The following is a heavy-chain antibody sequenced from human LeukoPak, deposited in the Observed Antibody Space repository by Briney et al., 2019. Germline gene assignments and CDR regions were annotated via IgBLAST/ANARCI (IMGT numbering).Heavy chain of an antibody. Sequence: GGSLRLSCAASGFTFDDYNMDWVRQAPGKGLEWVGFIRSKAYGGTTEYAASVKGRFTISRDDSKSIAYLQMNSLKTEDTAVYYCTRGRIVVVITTMGDYWGQGTLVTVSS. D-gene: IGHD3-22*01. V-gene: IGHV3-49*04. CDR1: GFTFDDYN. CDR3: TRGRIVVVITTMGDY. CDR2: IRSKAYGGTT. J-gene: IGHJ4*02.